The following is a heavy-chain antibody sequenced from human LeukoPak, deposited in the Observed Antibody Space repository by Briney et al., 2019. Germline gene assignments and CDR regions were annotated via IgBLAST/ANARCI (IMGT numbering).Heavy chain of an antibody. CDR1: GGTFSTYA. CDR3: VGDELDTALVTRGFDP. D-gene: IGHD5-18*01. CDR2: IIPALDIA. Sequence: SVKVSCKASGGTFSTYAISWVRQAPGQGLEWMGRIIPALDIANYAQEFQGRVTITADESTTTAFMELSSLRSEDTAVYYCVGDELDTALVTRGFDPWGQGTLVTVSS. V-gene: IGHV1-69*04. J-gene: IGHJ5*02.